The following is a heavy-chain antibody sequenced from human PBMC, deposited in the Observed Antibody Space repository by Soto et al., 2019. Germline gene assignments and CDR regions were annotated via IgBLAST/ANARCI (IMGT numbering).Heavy chain of an antibody. CDR1: GYTFTSYY. D-gene: IGHD6-13*01. CDR3: ARVRSGHSSSWHDGMDV. V-gene: IGHV1-46*01. CDR2: INPSGGST. Sequence: ASVKVSCKASGYTFTSYYMHWVRQAPGQGLEWMGIINPSGGSTSYAQKFQGRVTMTRDTSTSTVYMELSSLRSEDTAVYYCARVRSGHSSSWHDGMDVWGQGTTVTVSS. J-gene: IGHJ6*02.